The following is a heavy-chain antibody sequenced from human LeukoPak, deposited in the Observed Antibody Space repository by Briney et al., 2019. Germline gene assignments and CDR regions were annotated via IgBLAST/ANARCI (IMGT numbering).Heavy chain of an antibody. Sequence: GGSLRLSCAASGFTVSGNYMSWVRQAPGKGLEWVSSISSRSNDIYYADSVKGRFTISRDNAKNSLYLQMNSLRAEDTAAYYCARGEIGYYFEYWGQGTPVTVSS. CDR1: GFTVSGNY. J-gene: IGHJ4*02. D-gene: IGHD5-24*01. CDR3: ARGEIGYYFEY. CDR2: ISSRSNDI. V-gene: IGHV3-21*01.